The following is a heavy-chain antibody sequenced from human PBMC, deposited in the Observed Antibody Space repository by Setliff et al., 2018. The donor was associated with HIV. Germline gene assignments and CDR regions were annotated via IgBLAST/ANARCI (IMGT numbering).Heavy chain of an antibody. Sequence: ASVKVSCKASGYTFTSSGITWVRQAPGQGLEWMGWIGTYNGGTNYAQKFQGRVTMTTDTSTSTAYMELRSLISDDTAVYYCAREGLWFGDRGYYMDVWGTGTAVTVSS. V-gene: IGHV1-18*01. CDR3: AREGLWFGDRGYYMDV. CDR1: GYTFTSSG. D-gene: IGHD3-10*01. J-gene: IGHJ6*03. CDR2: IGTYNGGT.